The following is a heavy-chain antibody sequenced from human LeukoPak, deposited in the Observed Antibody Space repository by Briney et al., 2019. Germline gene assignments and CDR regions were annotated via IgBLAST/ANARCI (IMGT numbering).Heavy chain of an antibody. Sequence: GGSLRLSCAASGFTFSSYAMHWVRQAPGKGLEWVAVISYDGSNKYYADSVKGRFTISRDNSKNTLYLQMNSLRAEDTAVYYCANTTAKPRNYYFDYWGQGTLVTVSS. CDR2: ISYDGSNK. D-gene: IGHD4-17*01. CDR3: ANTTAKPRNYYFDY. J-gene: IGHJ4*02. V-gene: IGHV3-30*04. CDR1: GFTFSSYA.